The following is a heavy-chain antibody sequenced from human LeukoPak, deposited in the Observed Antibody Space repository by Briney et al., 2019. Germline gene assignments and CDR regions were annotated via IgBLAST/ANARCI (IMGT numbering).Heavy chain of an antibody. CDR1: GGSISSYY. CDR2: IYTSGST. V-gene: IGHV4-4*07. Sequence: NSSETPSLTCTVTGGSISSYYWSWIRQPAGKGLGWIGRIYTSGSTNYNPSLKSRVTMSVDTSKNQFSLKLSSVTAADTAVYYCAGGMTTADYWGQGTLVTVSS. J-gene: IGHJ4*02. D-gene: IGHD4-17*01. CDR3: AGGMTTADY.